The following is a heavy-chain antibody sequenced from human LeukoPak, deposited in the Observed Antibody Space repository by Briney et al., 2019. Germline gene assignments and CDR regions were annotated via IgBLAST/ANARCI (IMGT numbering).Heavy chain of an antibody. Sequence: GGSLRLSCVASGFTFSDYEMNWVRQAPGKGLEWISYIRSSGSTTYYADSVKGRFTISRDNAKNSLYLQMNSLRAEDTAVYYCARGPRDPIGYCSGGRCSPTYEVWGQGTLVSVSS. CDR2: IRSSGSTT. CDR3: ARGPRDPIGYCSGGRCSPTYEV. D-gene: IGHD2-15*01. J-gene: IGHJ4*02. V-gene: IGHV3-48*03. CDR1: GFTFSDYE.